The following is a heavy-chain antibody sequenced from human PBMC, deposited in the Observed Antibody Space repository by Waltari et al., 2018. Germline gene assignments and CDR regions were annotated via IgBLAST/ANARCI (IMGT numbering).Heavy chain of an antibody. CDR3: ARESLSGSGSYYNYDAFDI. V-gene: IGHV4-31*03. J-gene: IGHJ3*02. CDR1: GGSLSSGGYS. D-gene: IGHD3-10*01. CDR2: IYYSGST. Sequence: QVQLQESGPGLVKPSQTLSLTCTVSGGSLSSGGYSWSWIRQHPGTGLEWIGYIYYSGSTYYNPSLKSRVTISVDTSKNQFSLKLSSVTAADTAVYYCARESLSGSGSYYNYDAFDIWGQGTMVTVSS.